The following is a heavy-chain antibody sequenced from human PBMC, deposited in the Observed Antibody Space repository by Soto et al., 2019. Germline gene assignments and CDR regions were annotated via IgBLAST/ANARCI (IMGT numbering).Heavy chain of an antibody. Sequence: SETLSLTCAVSGVSVTNGDYYWTWMRQSPGKGLEWIGNIYYTETTNYNPSLNSRLSISIDTSRNQFSLQLTSVTAADTAIYYCARQTRGGYWFDPWGQGTLLTVSS. J-gene: IGHJ5*02. CDR1: GVSVTNGDYY. CDR2: IYYTETT. CDR3: ARQTRGGYWFDP. V-gene: IGHV4-30-4*01.